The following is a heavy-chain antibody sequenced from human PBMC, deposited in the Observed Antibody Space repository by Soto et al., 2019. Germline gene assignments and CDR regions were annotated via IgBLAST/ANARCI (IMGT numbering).Heavy chain of an antibody. CDR2: IVVGSGNT. V-gene: IGHV1-58*02. CDR3: AASTYYDFWSGYYTSGLNY. J-gene: IGHJ4*02. CDR1: GFTLTSSA. Sequence: GASVKVPCKASGFTLTSSAMQWVRQARGQRLEWIGWIVVGSGNTNYAQKFQERVTITRDMSTSTAYMELSSLRSEDTAVYYCAASTYYDFWSGYYTSGLNYWGQGTLVTVSS. D-gene: IGHD3-3*01.